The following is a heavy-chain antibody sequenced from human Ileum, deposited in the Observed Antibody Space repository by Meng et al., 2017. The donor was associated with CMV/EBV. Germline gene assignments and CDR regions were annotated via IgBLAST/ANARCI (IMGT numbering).Heavy chain of an antibody. CDR2: MNSDGSST. Sequence: AASGFTFNSYWMHWVRKAPGTGLVWVSRMNSDGSSTNYADSVKGRFAISRDNAKNTLYLQMNSLRAEDTAVYYCARRSSLGGFFDSWGQGSLVTVSS. CDR1: GFTFNSYW. D-gene: IGHD6-13*01. CDR3: ARRSSLGGFFDS. V-gene: IGHV3-74*01. J-gene: IGHJ4*02.